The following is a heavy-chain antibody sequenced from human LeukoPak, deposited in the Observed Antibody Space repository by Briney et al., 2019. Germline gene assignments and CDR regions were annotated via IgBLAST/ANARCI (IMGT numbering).Heavy chain of an antibody. CDR1: GFIFNTYE. CDR3: ATTGTVGI. D-gene: IGHD1-7*01. J-gene: IGHJ3*02. V-gene: IGHV3-48*03. CDR2: ISSSGNTI. Sequence: GSLRLSCAASGFIFNTYEMNWVRQAPGKGLDWVSYISSSGNTIYYADSVKGRFTISRDNAKNSLYLRMNSLRAEDTAVYYCATTGTVGIWGQGTMVTVSS.